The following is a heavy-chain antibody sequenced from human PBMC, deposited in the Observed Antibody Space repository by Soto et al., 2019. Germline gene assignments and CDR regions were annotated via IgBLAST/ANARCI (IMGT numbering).Heavy chain of an antibody. CDR3: AGSRVRWSYYDSSDYYSPRGPHDAFDI. D-gene: IGHD3-22*01. CDR1: GYTFTSYG. J-gene: IGHJ3*02. CDR2: ISAYNGNT. Sequence: ASVKVSCKASGYTFTSYGISWVRQAPGQGLEWMGWISAYNGNTNYAQKLQGRVTMTTDTTTSTAYMELRSLRSDDTAVYYCAGSRVRWSYYDSSDYYSPRGPHDAFDIWGQGTMVTVSS. V-gene: IGHV1-18*01.